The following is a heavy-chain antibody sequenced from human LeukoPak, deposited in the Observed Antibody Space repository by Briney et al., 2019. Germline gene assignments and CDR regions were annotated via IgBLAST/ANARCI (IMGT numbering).Heavy chain of an antibody. CDR1: GFTFSSYG. Sequence: PGGSLRLSCAASGFTFSSYGMHWVRQAPGKGLEWVAVIWYDGSNKYYADSVKGRFTISRDNSKNTLYLQMNSLRAEDTAVYYCAREDYDSWSGSPFDYYGMDVWGQGTTVTVSS. CDR3: AREDYDSWSGSPFDYYGMDV. J-gene: IGHJ6*02. D-gene: IGHD3-3*01. CDR2: IWYDGSNK. V-gene: IGHV3-33*01.